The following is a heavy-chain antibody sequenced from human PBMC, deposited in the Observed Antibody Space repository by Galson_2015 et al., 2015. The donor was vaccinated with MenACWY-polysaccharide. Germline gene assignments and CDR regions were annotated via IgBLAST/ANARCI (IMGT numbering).Heavy chain of an antibody. CDR2: INADGSAT. CDR1: GFSFSTYW. Sequence: SLRLSCAASGFSFSTYWMHWVRHAPGKGLVWVSRINADGSATDYADSVRGRFTISSDNAKNTLYLAMNSLRAEDTAVYYCTKAGAKYCRGSSCYFNWFDPWGQGTLVTVSS. CDR3: TKAGAKYCRGSSCYFNWFDP. J-gene: IGHJ5*02. D-gene: IGHD2-15*01. V-gene: IGHV3-74*01.